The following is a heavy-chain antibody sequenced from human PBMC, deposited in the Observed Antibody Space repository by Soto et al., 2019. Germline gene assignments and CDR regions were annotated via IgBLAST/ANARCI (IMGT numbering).Heavy chain of an antibody. D-gene: IGHD3-16*02. Sequence: EVQLVESGGGLVQPWGSLRLSCAASGFTFSSYWMHWVRQAPGKGLVWVSRINSDGSSTSYADSVKGRFTISRDNAKNTLYLQMNSLRAEDTSVDYCAREGYDYVWGSYRYRGQPNWFDPWGQGTLVTVSS. V-gene: IGHV3-74*01. CDR2: INSDGSST. CDR3: AREGYDYVWGSYRYRGQPNWFDP. CDR1: GFTFSSYW. J-gene: IGHJ5*02.